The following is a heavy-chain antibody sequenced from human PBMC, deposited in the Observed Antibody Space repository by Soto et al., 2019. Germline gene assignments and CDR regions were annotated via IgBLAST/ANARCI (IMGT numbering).Heavy chain of an antibody. V-gene: IGHV3-7*01. CDR1: GFIFNNYW. Sequence: EVQLVESGGGLVQPGGSLRLSCAASGFIFNNYWMSWVRQAPGKGLEWVANIKSDGSDKYYVDSGKGRFTISRVNAKKSLFLQMNSLRAEDTAVYYCASGTLPRLRGVDNKWGQGTLVTVSS. D-gene: IGHD3-10*01. CDR2: IKSDGSDK. CDR3: ASGTLPRLRGVDNK. J-gene: IGHJ4*02.